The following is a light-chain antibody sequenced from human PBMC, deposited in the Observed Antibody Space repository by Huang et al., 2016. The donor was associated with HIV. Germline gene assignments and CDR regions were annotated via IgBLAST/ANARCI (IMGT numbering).Light chain of an antibody. Sequence: EIVLTQSPVTLSMSPGQRATLSCRASQNINTYLAWYQQKPGQAPRLLIYDASNRATGIPARFSGSGSGTGFTLTISSREPEDFVVYFCQQRSSWPLTFGGGTTIEIK. CDR2: DAS. J-gene: IGKJ4*01. CDR1: QNINTY. CDR3: QQRSSWPLT. V-gene: IGKV3-11*01.